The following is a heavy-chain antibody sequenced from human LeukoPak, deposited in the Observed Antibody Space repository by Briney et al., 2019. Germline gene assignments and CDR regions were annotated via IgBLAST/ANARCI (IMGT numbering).Heavy chain of an antibody. J-gene: IGHJ4*02. CDR2: INPNSGGT. CDR1: GYTFTGYY. CDR3: ARGEKTVRFLEWLLLDFDY. Sequence: ASVKVSCKASGYTFTGYYMHWVRQAPGQGLEWMGWINPNSGGTNYAQKFQGRVTMTRDTSISTAYMELSRLRSDDTAVYYCARGEKTVRFLEWLLLDFDYWGQGTLVTVSS. D-gene: IGHD3-3*01. V-gene: IGHV1-2*02.